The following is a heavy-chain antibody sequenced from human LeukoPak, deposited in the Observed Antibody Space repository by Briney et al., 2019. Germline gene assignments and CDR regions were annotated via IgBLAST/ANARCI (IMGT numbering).Heavy chain of an antibody. V-gene: IGHV4-39*07. D-gene: IGHD3-22*01. CDR1: GGSISSTFYY. J-gene: IGHJ4*02. Sequence: SETLSLTCTVSGGSISSTFYYWGWIRQPPGKGLEWIGSIYNSGSTYDSPSLKSRLTISVDTSKNQFSLKLSSVTAADTAVYYCARSYYDSSGPFGYWGQGTLVTVSS. CDR3: ARSYYDSSGPFGY. CDR2: IYNSGST.